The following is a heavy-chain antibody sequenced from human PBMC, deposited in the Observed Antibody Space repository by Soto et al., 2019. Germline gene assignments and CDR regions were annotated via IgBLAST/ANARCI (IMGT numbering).Heavy chain of an antibody. D-gene: IGHD6-25*01. V-gene: IGHV4-31*03. Sequence: QVQLQESGPGLVKPSQTLSLTCTVSGGSISSGGYYWSWIRQHPGKGLEWIGYIYYSGSTYYNPSLKSRVTISVDTSKNQYSLKLSSVTAADTAVYYCAREAAGILNWFDPWGQGTLVTVSS. CDR3: AREAAGILNWFDP. J-gene: IGHJ5*02. CDR2: IYYSGST. CDR1: GGSISSGGYY.